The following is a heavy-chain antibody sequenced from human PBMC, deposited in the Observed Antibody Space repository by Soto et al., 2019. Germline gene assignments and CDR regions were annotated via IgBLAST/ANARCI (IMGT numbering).Heavy chain of an antibody. CDR3: SRGVASLVDS. Sequence: QVQLVQSGAKVKKPGSSVRVSCTPSGGTFSSYSISWVRQAPGQGLEWMGRIVPITGMTRYAQKFQGRLTITAVTSTTTAYLELSSLTSEDSAVYFCSRGVASLVDSWGQRTQVTVSS. CDR2: IVPITGMT. CDR1: GGTFSSYS. D-gene: IGHD2-15*01. J-gene: IGHJ4*02. V-gene: IGHV1-69*02.